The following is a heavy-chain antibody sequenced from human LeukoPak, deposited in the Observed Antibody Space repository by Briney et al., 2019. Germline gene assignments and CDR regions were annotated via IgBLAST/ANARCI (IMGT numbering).Heavy chain of an antibody. D-gene: IGHD6-19*01. J-gene: IGHJ4*02. CDR3: ARAGQWLVGGYFDY. V-gene: IGHV4-59*01. Sequence: SETLSLTCTVSGGSISSYYWSWIRQPPGKGLEWIGYIYYSGSTNYNPSLKSRVTISVDTSKNQFSLKLSSVPAADTAVYYCARAGQWLVGGYFDYWGQGTLVTVSS. CDR2: IYYSGST. CDR1: GGSISSYY.